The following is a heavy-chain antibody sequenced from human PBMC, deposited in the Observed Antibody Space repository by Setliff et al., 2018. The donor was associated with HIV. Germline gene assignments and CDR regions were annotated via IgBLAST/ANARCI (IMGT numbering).Heavy chain of an antibody. J-gene: IGHJ4*02. Sequence: PSETLSLTCTVSGGSISSSSYYWGWIRQPPGKGLEWIGSMYYSGSTYYNPSLKSRVTISVDTSKNQFSLKLSSVTAADTAVYYCAREGRTSTVFDYWGQGVMVTVSS. V-gene: IGHV4-39*07. CDR3: AREGRTSTVFDY. CDR2: MYYSGST. CDR1: GGSISSSSYY. D-gene: IGHD1-7*01.